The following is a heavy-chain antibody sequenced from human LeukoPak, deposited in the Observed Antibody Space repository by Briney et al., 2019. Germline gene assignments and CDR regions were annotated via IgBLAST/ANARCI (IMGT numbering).Heavy chain of an antibody. Sequence: GGSLRLSCAASGFTFSSYAMHWVRQAPGKGLEWVAVISYDGSNKYYADSVKGRFTISRDNSKNTLYLQVNSLRAEDTAVYYCAREYIAAFDYWGQGTLVTVSS. V-gene: IGHV3-30-3*01. CDR3: AREYIAAFDY. J-gene: IGHJ4*02. CDR1: GFTFSSYA. CDR2: ISYDGSNK. D-gene: IGHD6-25*01.